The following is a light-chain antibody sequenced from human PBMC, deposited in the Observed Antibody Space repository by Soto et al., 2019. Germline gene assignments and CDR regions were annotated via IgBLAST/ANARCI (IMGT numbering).Light chain of an antibody. J-gene: IGKJ5*01. CDR2: GTS. CDR3: QQSYSTLLIT. Sequence: DIQMTQSPSFLSASVGDRVTISCRASQAINTYLNWYQQKLGKAPKLLIYGTSDLQNGVPSRFSGGGSGTDFTLTISSLQPEDFATYYCQQSYSTLLITFGQGTRLEV. V-gene: IGKV1-39*01. CDR1: QAINTY.